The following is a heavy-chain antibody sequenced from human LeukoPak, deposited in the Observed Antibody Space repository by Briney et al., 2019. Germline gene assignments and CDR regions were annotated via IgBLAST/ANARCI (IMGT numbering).Heavy chain of an antibody. Sequence: GGSLRFSCAASGFTFSSYWMSWMRQAPGQGLEWVANIKYDGNEEYYVDSVKGRFTISRDNAKNSLYLQLNSLRVEDTAVYYCKSGGAAPGSFDYWGQGTLVTVSS. CDR2: IKYDGNEE. J-gene: IGHJ4*02. CDR1: GFTFSSYW. CDR3: KSGGAAPGSFDY. V-gene: IGHV3-7*01. D-gene: IGHD1-1*01.